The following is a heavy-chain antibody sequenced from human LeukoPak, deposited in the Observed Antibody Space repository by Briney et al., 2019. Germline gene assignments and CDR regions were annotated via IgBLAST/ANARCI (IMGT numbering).Heavy chain of an antibody. Sequence: ASVTVSCKASGYTFTSYGISWVRQAPGQGLEWMGWINPNSGGTNYAQKFQGRVTMARDTSISTAYMELSRLRSDDTAVYYCASDDRSGSFDPWGQGTLVTVSS. CDR3: ASDDRSGSFDP. CDR1: GYTFTSYG. D-gene: IGHD3-10*01. CDR2: INPNSGGT. J-gene: IGHJ5*02. V-gene: IGHV1-2*02.